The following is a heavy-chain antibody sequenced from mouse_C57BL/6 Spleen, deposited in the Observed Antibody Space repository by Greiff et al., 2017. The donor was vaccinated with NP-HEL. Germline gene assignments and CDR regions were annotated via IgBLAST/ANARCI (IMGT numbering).Heavy chain of an antibody. V-gene: IGHV5-17*01. CDR3: ASSLLTGTGAWFAY. CDR2: ISSGSSTI. D-gene: IGHD4-1*01. J-gene: IGHJ3*01. CDR1: GFTFSDYG. Sequence: EVKLMESGGGLVKPGGSLKLSCAASGFTFSDYGMHWVRQAPEKGLEWVAYISSGSSTIYYAVTVKGRFTIFSNNAKNTLFLQMPNLRSEDTARYYCASSLLTGTGAWFAYWGQGTLVTVSA.